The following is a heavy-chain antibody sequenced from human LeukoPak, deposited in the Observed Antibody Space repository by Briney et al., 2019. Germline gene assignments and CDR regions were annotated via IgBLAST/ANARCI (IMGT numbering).Heavy chain of an antibody. CDR3: ARGVYNDAFDI. CDR1: GFIFSSYW. V-gene: IGHV3-66*01. Sequence: GGSLRLSCAASGFIFSSYWMSWVRQAPGKGLEWVSVIYSGGSTYYADSVKGRFSISRDNSKNTLYLQMNSLRAEDTAVYYCARGVYNDAFDIWGQGTTVTVSS. CDR2: IYSGGST. D-gene: IGHD1-1*01. J-gene: IGHJ3*02.